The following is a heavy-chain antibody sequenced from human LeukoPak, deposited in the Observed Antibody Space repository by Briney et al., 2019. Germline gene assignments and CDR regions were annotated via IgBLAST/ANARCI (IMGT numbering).Heavy chain of an antibody. CDR1: GGSISSYY. Sequence: SETLSLTCTVSGGSISSYYWSWIRQPPGKGLEWIGYIYYSGSTNYNPSLKSRVTISVDTSKNQFSLKLSSVTAADTAVYYCARDLRGFDYWGQGTLVTVSS. CDR3: ARDLRGFDY. J-gene: IGHJ4*02. D-gene: IGHD5-12*01. CDR2: IYYSGST. V-gene: IGHV4-59*01.